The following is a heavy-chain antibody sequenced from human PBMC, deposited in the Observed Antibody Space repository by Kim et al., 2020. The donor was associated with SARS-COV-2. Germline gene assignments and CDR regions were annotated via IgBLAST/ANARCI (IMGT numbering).Heavy chain of an antibody. Sequence: GGSLRLSCAASGFTFSSYGMHWVRQAPGKVLEWVAVIWYDGSNKYYADSVKGRFTISRDNSKNTLYLQMNSLRAEDTAVYYCARELPHGSGWYSFTRDRTDYGMDVWGQGTTVTVSS. D-gene: IGHD6-19*01. CDR3: ARELPHGSGWYSFTRDRTDYGMDV. CDR2: IWYDGSNK. J-gene: IGHJ6*02. V-gene: IGHV3-33*01. CDR1: GFTFSSYG.